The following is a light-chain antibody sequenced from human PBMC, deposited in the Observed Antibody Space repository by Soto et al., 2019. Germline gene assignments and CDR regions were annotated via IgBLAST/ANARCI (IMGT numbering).Light chain of an antibody. CDR1: SSNIGKSY. CDR3: GTWDSSLSAGV. V-gene: IGLV1-51*01. CDR2: DNH. Sequence: QAVVTQPPSVSAAPGQKVTISCSGSSSNIGKSYVSWYRQLPGTAPKLLISDNHNRPSGIPDRYSVSQSGTSATLSITGLQTGDEADYYCGTWDSSLSAGVFGGGTKLTVL. J-gene: IGLJ3*02.